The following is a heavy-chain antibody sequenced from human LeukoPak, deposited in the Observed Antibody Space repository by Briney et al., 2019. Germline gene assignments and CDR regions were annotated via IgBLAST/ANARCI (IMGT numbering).Heavy chain of an antibody. CDR3: ARDKYGYNPDY. Sequence: SETLSLTCTVSGGSISSGYYYWSWIRQHPGKDLEWIGYIYYSGSTYYNPSLKSRVTISVDTSKNQFSLKLSSVTAADTAVYHCARDKYGYNPDYWGQGTLVTVSS. D-gene: IGHD5-24*01. J-gene: IGHJ4*02. CDR2: IYYSGST. CDR1: GGSISSGYYY. V-gene: IGHV4-31*03.